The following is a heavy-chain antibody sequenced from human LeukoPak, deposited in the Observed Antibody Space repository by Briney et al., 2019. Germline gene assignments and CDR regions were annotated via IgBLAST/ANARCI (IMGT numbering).Heavy chain of an antibody. CDR3: AKRFGDFDWLLNYYYYYMDV. V-gene: IGHV3-73*01. Sequence: GGSLRLSCAASGFTFSGSAMHWVRQASGKGLEWVGRIRSKANSYATAYAASVKGRFTISRDDSKNTVYLQMNSLRAEDTAVYYCAKRFGDFDWLLNYYYYYMDVWGKGTTVTVSS. CDR2: IRSKANSYAT. CDR1: GFTFSGSA. D-gene: IGHD3-9*01. J-gene: IGHJ6*03.